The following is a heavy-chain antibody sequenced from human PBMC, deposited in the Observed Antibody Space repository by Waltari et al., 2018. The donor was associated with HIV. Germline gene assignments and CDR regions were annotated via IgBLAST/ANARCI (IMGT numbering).Heavy chain of an antibody. J-gene: IGHJ4*02. Sequence: QVQLVESGGGLVNPGGSLRLSCATSGFTFSDYYMTWIRQAPGNGLEWVSYIRSDTDTIYYADSVKGRFTISRDNAKNSLYLQMNRLSVEDTAVYYCARLKYSSGFFDYWGQGALVTVSS. CDR2: IRSDTDTI. V-gene: IGHV3-11*01. D-gene: IGHD6-19*01. CDR3: ARLKYSSGFFDY. CDR1: GFTFSDYY.